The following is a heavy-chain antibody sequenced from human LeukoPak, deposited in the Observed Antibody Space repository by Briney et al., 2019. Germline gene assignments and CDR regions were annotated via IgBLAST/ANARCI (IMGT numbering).Heavy chain of an antibody. J-gene: IGHJ3*02. V-gene: IGHV3-23*01. D-gene: IGHD2-15*01. CDR2: ISGSGGST. Sequence: GGSLRLSCAASGFTFSSYAMSWVRQAPGKGLEWVSAISGSGGSTYYADSVKGRFTISRDNSKNTLYLQMNSLRAEDTAVYYCAKGAGYCSGGSCYSRVSDAFDTWGQGTMVTVSS. CDR3: AKGAGYCSGGSCYSRVSDAFDT. CDR1: GFTFSSYA.